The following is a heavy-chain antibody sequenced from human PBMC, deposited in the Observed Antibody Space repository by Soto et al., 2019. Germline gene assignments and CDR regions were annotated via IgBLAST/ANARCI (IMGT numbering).Heavy chain of an antibody. D-gene: IGHD4-17*01. CDR3: ARVGGTTVTAWYFDL. V-gene: IGHV4-31*03. CDR1: GGSISSGGYY. Sequence: TLSLTGTVAGGSISSGGYYWSWIRQHPGKGLEWIGYIYYSGSTYYNPSLKSRVTISVDTSKNQFSLKLSSVTAADTAVYYCARVGGTTVTAWYFDLWGRGTLVTVSS. J-gene: IGHJ2*01. CDR2: IYYSGST.